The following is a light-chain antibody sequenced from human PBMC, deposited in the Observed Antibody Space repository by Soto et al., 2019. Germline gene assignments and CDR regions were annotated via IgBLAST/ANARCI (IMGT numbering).Light chain of an antibody. CDR1: QSVTNGH. V-gene: IGKV3D-15*01. CDR3: QQYNKWPS. CDR2: GAS. J-gene: IGKJ5*01. Sequence: EIVLPTSPGTLYVSTVEIATLTWRASQSVTNGHLAWYQQRPGLPPRLLIYGASSRATGIPDRFSGSGSETEFTLTIRSLQSEDFAVYFCQQYNKWPSFGQGTRLAIK.